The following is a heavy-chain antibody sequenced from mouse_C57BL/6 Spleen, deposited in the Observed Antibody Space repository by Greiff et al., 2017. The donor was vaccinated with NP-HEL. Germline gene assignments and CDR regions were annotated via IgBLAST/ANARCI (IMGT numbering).Heavy chain of an antibody. CDR3: VRLDDGGAMDY. D-gene: IGHD1-1*01. V-gene: IGHV10-1*01. Sequence: EVQLVESGGGLVQPKGSLKLSCAASGFSFNTYAMNWVRQAPGKGLEWVARIRSKSNNYATYYADSVKDRFTISRDDSESMLYLQMNNLKTEDTAMYYCVRLDDGGAMDYWGQGTSVTVSS. CDR2: IRSKSNNYAT. CDR1: GFSFNTYA. J-gene: IGHJ4*01.